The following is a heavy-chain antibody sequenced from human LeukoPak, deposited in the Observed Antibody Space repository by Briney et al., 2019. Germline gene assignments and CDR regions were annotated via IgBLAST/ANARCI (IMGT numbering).Heavy chain of an antibody. J-gene: IGHJ6*03. CDR2: IYYSGST. D-gene: IGHD3-22*01. CDR1: GGSISSSSYY. V-gene: IGHV4-39*01. CDR3: ARLNYYDSSGYYSGYYYYYYYMDV. Sequence: SETLSLTCTVSGGSISSSSYYWGWIRQPPGKGLEWIGSIYYSGSTYYNPSLKSRVTISVDTSKNQFSLKLSSVTAADTAVYYCARLNYYDSSGYYSGYYYYYYYMDVWGKGTMVTVSS.